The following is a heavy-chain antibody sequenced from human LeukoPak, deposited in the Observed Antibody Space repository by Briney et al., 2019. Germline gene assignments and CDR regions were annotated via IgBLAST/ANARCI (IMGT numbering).Heavy chain of an antibody. Sequence: SETLSLTCTVSGGSISSYYWSWIRQPPGKGLEWIGYIYYSGSTNYNPSLKGRVTISVDTSKNQFSLKLSSVTAADTAVYYCARADDSSGYYSAWFDPWGQGTLVTVSS. V-gene: IGHV4-59*01. CDR1: GGSISSYY. D-gene: IGHD3-22*01. CDR3: ARADDSSGYYSAWFDP. CDR2: IYYSGST. J-gene: IGHJ5*02.